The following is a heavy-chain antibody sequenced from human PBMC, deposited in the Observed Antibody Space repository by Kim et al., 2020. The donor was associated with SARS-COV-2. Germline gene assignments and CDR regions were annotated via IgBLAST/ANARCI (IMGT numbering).Heavy chain of an antibody. CDR1: GGSISSYY. J-gene: IGHJ4*02. V-gene: IGHV4-59*13. CDR2: IYYSGST. D-gene: IGHD3-3*01. Sequence: SETLSLTCTVSGGSISSYYWSWIRQPPGKGLEWIGYIYYSGSTNYNPSLKSRVTISVDTSKNQFSLKLSSVTAADTAGYYCARDPGQPWSGYYWDYWGQGTLVTVSS. CDR3: ARDPGQPWSGYYWDY.